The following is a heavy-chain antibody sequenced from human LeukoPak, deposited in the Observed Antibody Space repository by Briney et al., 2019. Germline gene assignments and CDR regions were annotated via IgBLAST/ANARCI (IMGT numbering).Heavy chain of an antibody. D-gene: IGHD2-15*01. CDR1: GFTVSSNY. CDR2: IYSGGST. CDR3: AKRGGTESFYYYYYMDV. J-gene: IGHJ6*03. Sequence: GGSLRLSCAASGFTVSSNYMSWVRQAPGKGLEWVSVIYSGGSTYYADSVKGRFTISRDNSKNTLYLQMNSLRAEDTAVYYCAKRGGTESFYYYYYMDVWGKGTTVTVSS. V-gene: IGHV3-66*01.